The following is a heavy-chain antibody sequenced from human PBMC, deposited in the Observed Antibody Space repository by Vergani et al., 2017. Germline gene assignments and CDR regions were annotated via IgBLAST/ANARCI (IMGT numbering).Heavy chain of an antibody. J-gene: IGHJ4*02. CDR3: ARGCSGGSCYFSN. Sequence: QLQLQESGPGLVKPSETLSLTCTVSGGSISSSSYYWGWIRQPPGKGLEWIGYIYYSGSTNYNPSLKSRVTISVDTSKNQFSLKLSSVTAADTAVYYCARGCSGGSCYFSNWGQGTLVTVSS. CDR2: IYYSGST. CDR1: GGSISSSSYY. D-gene: IGHD2-15*01. V-gene: IGHV4-61*05.